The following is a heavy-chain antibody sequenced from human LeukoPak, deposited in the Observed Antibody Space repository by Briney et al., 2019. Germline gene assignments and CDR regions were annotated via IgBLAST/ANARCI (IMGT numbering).Heavy chain of an antibody. CDR1: GFTFSSYE. CDR3: ARDPYSGSYGDSYYYYMDV. J-gene: IGHJ6*03. V-gene: IGHV3-48*03. D-gene: IGHD1-26*01. Sequence: PGGSLRLSCAASGFTFSSYEMNWVRQDPGEGLEWVSYISSSGSTIYYADSVKGRFTISRDNAKNSLYLQMNSLRAEDTAVYYCARDPYSGSYGDSYYYYMDVWGKGTTVTISS. CDR2: ISSSGSTI.